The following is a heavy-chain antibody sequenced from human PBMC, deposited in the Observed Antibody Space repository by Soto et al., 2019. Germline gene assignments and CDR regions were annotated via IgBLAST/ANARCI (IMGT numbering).Heavy chain of an antibody. CDR2: IIPILGIA. CDR1: GGTFSSYT. J-gene: IGHJ1*01. V-gene: IGHV1-69*02. CDR3: ARSLVVVAATPYFQH. D-gene: IGHD2-15*01. Sequence: QVQLVQSGAEVKKPGSSVKVSCKASGGTFSSYTISWVRQAPGQGLEWMGRIIPILGIANYAQKFQGRGTITADKTTSTAYMVLSSLRSEDTAVYYCARSLVVVAATPYFQHWGQGTLVTVSS.